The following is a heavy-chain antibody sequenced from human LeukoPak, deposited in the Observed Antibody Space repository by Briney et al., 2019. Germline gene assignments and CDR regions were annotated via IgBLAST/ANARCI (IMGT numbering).Heavy chain of an antibody. Sequence: SETLSLTCAVYGGSFSGYYWSWIRQPAGKGLEWIGRIYTSGSTNYNPSLKSRVTISVDTSKNQFSLKLSSVTAADTAVYYCARGRYGDCCDYWGQGTPVTVSS. J-gene: IGHJ4*02. D-gene: IGHD4-17*01. CDR1: GGSFSGYY. CDR3: ARGRYGDCCDY. V-gene: IGHV4-59*10. CDR2: IYTSGST.